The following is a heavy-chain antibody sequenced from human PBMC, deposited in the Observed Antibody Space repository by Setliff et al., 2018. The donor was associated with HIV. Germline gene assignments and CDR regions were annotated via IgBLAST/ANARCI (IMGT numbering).Heavy chain of an antibody. Sequence: SETLSLTCTVSGVSISSYYWSWVRQPPGKGLEYIGYIYSSGGTNYNPSLKSRVTMSVDESKNQFSLILSSVTAADTAVYYCAGCACTSTSCYELDALDIWGQGTMVTVSS. CDR2: IYSSGGT. V-gene: IGHV4-59*08. D-gene: IGHD2-2*01. CDR3: AGCACTSTSCYELDALDI. CDR1: GVSISSYY. J-gene: IGHJ3*02.